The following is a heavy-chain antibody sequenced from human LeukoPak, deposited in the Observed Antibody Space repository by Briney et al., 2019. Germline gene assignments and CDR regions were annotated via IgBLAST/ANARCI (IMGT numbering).Heavy chain of an antibody. J-gene: IGHJ4*02. CDR2: ITNSGTTI. V-gene: IGHV3-11*01. D-gene: IGHD4-11*01. CDR3: ATYSNFRFDF. Sequence: GRSLRLSCAASGFTFSDYYMTWIRQAPGKGLEWVSYITNSGTTIYYADSVKGRFTISRDNSKNSLYPQMNSLRAEDTAVYYCATYSNFRFDFWGQGTLVTVSS. CDR1: GFTFSDYY.